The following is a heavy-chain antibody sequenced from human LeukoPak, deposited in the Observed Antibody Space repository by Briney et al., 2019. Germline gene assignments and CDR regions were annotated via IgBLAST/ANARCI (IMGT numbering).Heavy chain of an antibody. J-gene: IGHJ4*02. V-gene: IGHV3-21*01. CDR2: ISSSSSYI. CDR3: ARLAAAGFDY. CDR1: GFTFSSYS. Sequence: GGSLRLSCAASGFTFSSYSMNWVRQAPGKGLECVSSISSSSSYIYYADSVKGRFTISRDNAKNSLYLQMNSLRAEDTAVYYCARLAAAGFDYWGQGTLVTVSS. D-gene: IGHD6-13*01.